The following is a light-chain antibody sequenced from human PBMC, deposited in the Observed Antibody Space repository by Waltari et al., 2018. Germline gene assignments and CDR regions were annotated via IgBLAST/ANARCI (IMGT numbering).Light chain of an antibody. J-gene: IGLJ2*01. CDR1: SSSIGSNT. CDR3: AAWDDSLNGPV. Sequence: QSVLTQPPSASGTPGQGVAISCSGSSSSIGSNTVSWYQQLPGTAPKLLIYPNNQRPSGVPDRFSGSKSGTSASLAISGLQSEDEADYYCAAWDDSLNGPVFGGGTKLTVL. V-gene: IGLV1-44*01. CDR2: PNN.